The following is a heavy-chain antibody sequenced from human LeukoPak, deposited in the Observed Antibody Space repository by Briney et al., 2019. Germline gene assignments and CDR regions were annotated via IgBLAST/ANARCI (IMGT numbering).Heavy chain of an antibody. CDR3: ARGGYFDSDY. Sequence: GGSLRLSCAASGFTFSSYSMNWVRQAPGKGLEWVSYISSSSSAIYYADSVKGRFTISRDNAKNSLYLQMNSLRAEDTAVYYCARGGYFDSDYWGQGTLVTVSS. CDR2: ISSSSSAI. CDR1: GFTFSSYS. D-gene: IGHD3-9*01. V-gene: IGHV3-48*04. J-gene: IGHJ4*02.